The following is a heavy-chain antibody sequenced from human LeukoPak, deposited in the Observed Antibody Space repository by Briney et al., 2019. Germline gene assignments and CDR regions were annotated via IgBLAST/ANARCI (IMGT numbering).Heavy chain of an antibody. CDR1: GYTFTRYH. Sequence: ASVNVSFQASGYTFTRYHSHSVRQAPGQGLEWMGWINPNSGGTNSAQQFQGRVTLTRVTSISTTYMELSRLRSDDTAVYYCAVDLGDCDRLYHFDCWGQGTLVTVFS. D-gene: IGHD2-21*01. V-gene: IGHV1-2*02. CDR3: AVDLGDCDRLYHFDC. CDR2: INPNSGGT. J-gene: IGHJ4*02.